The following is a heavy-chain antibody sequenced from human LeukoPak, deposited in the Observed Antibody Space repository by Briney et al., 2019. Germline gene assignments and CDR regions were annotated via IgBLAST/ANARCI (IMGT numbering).Heavy chain of an antibody. D-gene: IGHD4-11*01. V-gene: IGHV4-39*07. CDR1: GGSISSGSYY. CDR2: IYYSGST. J-gene: IGHJ4*02. CDR3: ARDRYYSNQGVDY. Sequence: KSSETLSLTCTVSGGSISSGSYYWSWIRQPPGKGLEWIGSIYYSGSTYYNPSLKSRVTISVDTSKNQFSLKLTSVTAADTAVYYCARDRYYSNQGVDYWGQGTLVTVSS.